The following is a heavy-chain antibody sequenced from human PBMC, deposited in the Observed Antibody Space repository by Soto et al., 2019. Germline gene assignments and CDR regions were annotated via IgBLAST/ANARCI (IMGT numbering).Heavy chain of an antibody. CDR1: GYTFTSYG. J-gene: IGHJ6*02. Sequence: GASVKVSCKASGYTFTSYGISWVRQAPGQGLEWMGWISAYNGNTNYAQKLQGRVTMTTDASTSTAYMELRSLRSDDTAVYYCARDAGGDWGYYYYGMDVWGQGTTVTVSS. CDR2: ISAYNGNT. V-gene: IGHV1-18*01. CDR3: ARDAGGDWGYYYYGMDV. D-gene: IGHD7-27*01.